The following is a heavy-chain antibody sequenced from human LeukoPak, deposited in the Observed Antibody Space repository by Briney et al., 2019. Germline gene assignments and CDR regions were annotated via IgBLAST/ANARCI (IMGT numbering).Heavy chain of an antibody. CDR1: GFTFSSYA. Sequence: GGSLRLSCAASGFTFSSYAMTWVRQIPGKGLEWVSTISESGGGSYSGGGTYYGDSVTGRFIISKDGSTNTLFLQMDSLRADDTGIYYCAKGKVNHLGALDYWGQGALVTVSS. V-gene: IGHV3-23*01. J-gene: IGHJ4*02. CDR2: ISESGGGSYSGGGT. D-gene: IGHD1-26*01. CDR3: AKGKVNHLGALDY.